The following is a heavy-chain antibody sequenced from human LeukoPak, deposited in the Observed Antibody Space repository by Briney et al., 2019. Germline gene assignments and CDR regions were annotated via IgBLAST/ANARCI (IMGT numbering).Heavy chain of an antibody. V-gene: IGHV1-2*02. D-gene: IGHD2-15*01. J-gene: IGHJ5*02. CDR3: ARGSNVVVVVAATPGWFDP. CDR2: INPSSGST. CDR1: GYTFTGYY. Sequence: ASVKVSCKASGYTFTGYYMHWMRQAPGQGLEWMGGINPSSGSTNYAQNFKGRVTMTRATSISTAYMELSRLRSDDTAVYYCARGSNVVVVVAATPGWFDPWGQGTLVTVSS.